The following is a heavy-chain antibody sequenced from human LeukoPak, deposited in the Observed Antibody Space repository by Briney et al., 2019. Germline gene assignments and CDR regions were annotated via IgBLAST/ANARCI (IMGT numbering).Heavy chain of an antibody. Sequence: SETLSLTCAVSGGSISSSNWWSWVCQPPGKGLEWIGVIYHSGSTNYNPSLKSRVTISVDKSKNQFSLKLSSVTAADTAVYYCARDPRLWFGELLVHHYGMDVWGQGTTVTASS. V-gene: IGHV4-4*02. CDR3: ARDPRLWFGELLVHHYGMDV. CDR2: IYHSGST. J-gene: IGHJ6*02. D-gene: IGHD3-10*01. CDR1: GGSISSSNW.